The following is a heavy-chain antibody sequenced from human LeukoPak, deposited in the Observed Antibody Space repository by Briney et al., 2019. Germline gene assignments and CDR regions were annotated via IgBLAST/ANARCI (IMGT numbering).Heavy chain of an antibody. CDR1: GGTFCSYA. D-gene: IGHD6-19*01. J-gene: IGHJ4*02. Sequence: SVKVSCKASGGTFCSYAISWVRQAPGQGLEWMGGIIPIFGTANYAQKFQGRVTITADESTSTAYMELSSLRSEDTAVYYCARGEEWLVHSAIDYWGQGTLVTVSS. CDR3: ARGEEWLVHSAIDY. V-gene: IGHV1-69*01. CDR2: IIPIFGTA.